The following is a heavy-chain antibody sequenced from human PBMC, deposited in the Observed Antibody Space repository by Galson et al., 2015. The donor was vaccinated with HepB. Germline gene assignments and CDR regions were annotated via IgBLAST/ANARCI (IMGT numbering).Heavy chain of an antibody. D-gene: IGHD1-7*01. Sequence: ETLSLTCAVSGDSISSDNWWSWVRQPPGMGLEWIGEIYYTGDTNYNPSLKSRVTMSIDRSKNQFSLKLTSVTAADTAVYYCARDHERELPGNWGQGTLVTVSS. V-gene: IGHV4-4*02. CDR1: GDSISSDNW. CDR2: IYYTGDT. CDR3: ARDHERELPGN. J-gene: IGHJ4*02.